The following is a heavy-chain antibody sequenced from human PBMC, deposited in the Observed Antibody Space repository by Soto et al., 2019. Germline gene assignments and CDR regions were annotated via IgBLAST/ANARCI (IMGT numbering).Heavy chain of an antibody. Sequence: QVQLMKSGPEVKKPGASVQIYCKASGYTCGNYGIIWVRQAPGQGLEWVAWVATTTGNTDYAQNVRGIVTVTSDISTGASDLELRSLTSYDTAFDYCARVDDDIRGTVLSGQYWGQGTLVTVS. CDR1: GYTCGNYG. D-gene: IGHD3-16*01. V-gene: IGHV1-18*04. J-gene: IGHJ4*02. CDR3: ARVDDDIRGTVLSGQY. CDR2: VATTTGNT.